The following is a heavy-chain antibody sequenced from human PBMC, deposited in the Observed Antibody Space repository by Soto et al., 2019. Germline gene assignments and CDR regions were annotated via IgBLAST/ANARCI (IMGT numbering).Heavy chain of an antibody. CDR3: AIVRGVRGYHYVEPFDY. D-gene: IGHD4-17*01. J-gene: IGHJ4*02. V-gene: IGHV1-18*04. Sequence: QVALVQSGAEAKKPGASVTVSCNFSGYIFTNFAINWVRQAPGQGLEWMGWVSGYNGNTNYARKLQGRVTMTTDTSTSTAYIQLTSLRSDDTAIYFCAIVRGVRGYHYVEPFDYWGQGTLVTVSS. CDR2: VSGYNGNT. CDR1: GYIFTNFA.